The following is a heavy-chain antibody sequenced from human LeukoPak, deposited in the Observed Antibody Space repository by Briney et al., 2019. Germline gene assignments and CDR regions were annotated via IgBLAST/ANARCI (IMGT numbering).Heavy chain of an antibody. D-gene: IGHD6-19*01. CDR1: GGSISGYF. CDR3: ARGSRIAVAANWFDP. CDR2: FYTSGDA. J-gene: IGHJ5*02. Sequence: PSETLSLICSVSGGSISGYFWSWIRQPAGKGLEWIGRFYTSGDANYNPSLKSRVTISVDTSKNQFSLKLSSVTAADTAVYYCARGSRIAVAANWFDPWGQGTLVTVSS. V-gene: IGHV4-4*07.